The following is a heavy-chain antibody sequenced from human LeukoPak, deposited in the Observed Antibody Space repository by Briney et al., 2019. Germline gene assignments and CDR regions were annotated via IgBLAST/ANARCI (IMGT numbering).Heavy chain of an antibody. CDR2: IYNTGST. D-gene: IGHD1-26*01. Sequence: PSETLSLTRTVSGGSLSKYYWSWIRQAPGKGLEWIGNIYNTGSTNYNPSLMSRVTILVDTSKNQFSLKLSSVTAADTAVYYCARNHSGSYSYYHYYYGLDVWGQGTTVSVSS. J-gene: IGHJ6*02. CDR1: GGSLSKYY. CDR3: ARNHSGSYSYYHYYYGLDV. V-gene: IGHV4-59*12.